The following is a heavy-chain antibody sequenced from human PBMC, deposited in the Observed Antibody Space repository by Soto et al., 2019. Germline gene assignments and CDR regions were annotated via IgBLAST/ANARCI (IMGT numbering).Heavy chain of an antibody. J-gene: IGHJ4*02. CDR1: GFTFSSYG. V-gene: IGHV3-33*01. D-gene: IGHD3-22*01. Sequence: PGGSLRLSCAASGFTFSSYGMHWVRQAPGKGLEWVAVIWYDGSNKYYADSVKGRFTISRDNSKNTLYLQMNSLRAEDTAVYYCAVGSSGYYFDYWGQGTLVTVSS. CDR3: AVGSSGYYFDY. CDR2: IWYDGSNK.